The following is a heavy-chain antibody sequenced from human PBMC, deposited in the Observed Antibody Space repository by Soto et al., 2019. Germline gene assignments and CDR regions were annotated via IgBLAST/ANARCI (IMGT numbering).Heavy chain of an antibody. CDR3: AKDFFQDWGQDYCYVMDV. J-gene: IGHJ6*02. CDR2: ISGSGDNT. Sequence: GASLRLSCVGSGFTLSDYAMTWVRQGPGKGLEWVSAISGSGDNTHYTDSVRGRFTISRDNSKNTLYLQMIRLRAEDTAVYYCAKDFFQDWGQDYCYVMDVWSQGTTDIGSS. D-gene: IGHD3-16*01. CDR1: GFTLSDYA. V-gene: IGHV3-23*01.